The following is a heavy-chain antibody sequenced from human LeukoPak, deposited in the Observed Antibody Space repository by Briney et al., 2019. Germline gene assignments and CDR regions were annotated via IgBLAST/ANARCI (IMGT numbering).Heavy chain of an antibody. D-gene: IGHD4/OR15-4a*01. V-gene: IGHV1-2*02. CDR3: AREWVQSTAY. CDR2: MNPNSGGT. J-gene: IGHJ4*02. Sequence: ASVTVSCKTSGYTFTGYYIHWVRQAPGQGLEWMGWMNPNSGGTNYAQKFQGRVTMTRDTSISTAYMELSGLTSDDTAVYYCAREWVQSTAYWGQGALVTVSS. CDR1: GYTFTGYY.